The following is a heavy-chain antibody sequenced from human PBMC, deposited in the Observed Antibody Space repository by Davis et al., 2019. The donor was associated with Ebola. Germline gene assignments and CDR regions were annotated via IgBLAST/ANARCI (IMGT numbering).Heavy chain of an antibody. Sequence: GESLKISCAASGFTFSSYNMNWVRQAPGKGLEWVSYISSSSSTIYYADSVKGRFTISRDNAKNSLYLQMNSLRDDDTAAYYCARGVGGCWGQGTLATVSS. CDR2: ISSSSSTI. CDR1: GFTFSSYN. CDR3: ARGVGGC. D-gene: IGHD4-23*01. V-gene: IGHV3-48*02. J-gene: IGHJ4*02.